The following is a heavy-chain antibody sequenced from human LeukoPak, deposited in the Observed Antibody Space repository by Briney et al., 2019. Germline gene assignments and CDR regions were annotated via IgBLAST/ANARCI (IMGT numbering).Heavy chain of an antibody. CDR2: IYYSGST. CDR1: GGSISSSSYY. Sequence: SETLSLTCTVSGGSISSSSYYWGWIRQPPGKGLEWIGSIYYSGSTYYNPSLKSRVTISVDTSKNQFSLKLSSVTAADTAVYYCARGLGIAARPDDSRWFDPWGQGTLVTVSS. V-gene: IGHV4-39*01. D-gene: IGHD6-6*01. J-gene: IGHJ5*02. CDR3: ARGLGIAARPDDSRWFDP.